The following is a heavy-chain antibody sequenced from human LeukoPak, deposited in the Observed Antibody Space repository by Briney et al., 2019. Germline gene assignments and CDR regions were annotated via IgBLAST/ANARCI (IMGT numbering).Heavy chain of an antibody. D-gene: IGHD1-14*01. V-gene: IGHV5-10-1*01. CDR1: GYSFTNYW. Sequence: GESLKISCEASGYSFTNYWISWVRQMPGRGLDWMARIDPSDSQTNYNPAFRGHVTVSIDKSITTAYLQWSSLEASDTAIYYCARRNRDKAIGLDLWGRGTMVTVSS. CDR2: IDPSDSQT. J-gene: IGHJ2*01. CDR3: ARRNRDKAIGLDL.